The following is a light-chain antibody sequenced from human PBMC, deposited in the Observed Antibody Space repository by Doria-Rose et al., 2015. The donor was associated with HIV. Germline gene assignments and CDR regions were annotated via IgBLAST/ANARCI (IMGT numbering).Light chain of an antibody. J-gene: IGKJ4*01. CDR3: QQSYSNPTT. Sequence: DIRLTQSPSSLSASVGDRVTITCRASQSISTYLNWYQQKPGKAPKPLIYAPSSLQSGVPSRFSGSGSGTDFTLTISSLQPEDFATYYCQQSYSNPTTFGGGTKVEIK. CDR2: APS. CDR1: QSISTY. V-gene: IGKV1-39*01.